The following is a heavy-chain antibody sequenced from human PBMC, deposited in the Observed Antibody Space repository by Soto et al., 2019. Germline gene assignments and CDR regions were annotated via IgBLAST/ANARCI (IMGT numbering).Heavy chain of an antibody. D-gene: IGHD7-27*01. J-gene: IGHJ4*02. CDR3: TRANWYSEY. CDR2: IYYNGNT. V-gene: IGHV4-59*11. Sequence: NPSETLSLTCSVSGGSISNHYWSWIRQPPGKGLEWIGYIYYNGNTNYNPSLKSRVTMSVDTSRNQISLKLTTVTAADTAVYYCTRANWYSEYWGQGTLVPVSS. CDR1: GGSISNHY.